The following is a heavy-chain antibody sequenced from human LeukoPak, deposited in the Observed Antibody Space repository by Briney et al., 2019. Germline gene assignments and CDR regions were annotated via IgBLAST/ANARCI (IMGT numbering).Heavy chain of an antibody. CDR1: GYSISSDYY. Sequence: SETLSLTCTVAGYSISSDYYWGWIRQPPGKGLEWIGSIYHRGSTYYNPSLKSRVTISVDTSKNQFSLKLSSVTAADTALYYCATLPANQLRGFDYWGQGTLVTVSS. D-gene: IGHD2-2*01. CDR2: IYHRGST. J-gene: IGHJ4*02. CDR3: ATLPANQLRGFDY. V-gene: IGHV4-38-2*02.